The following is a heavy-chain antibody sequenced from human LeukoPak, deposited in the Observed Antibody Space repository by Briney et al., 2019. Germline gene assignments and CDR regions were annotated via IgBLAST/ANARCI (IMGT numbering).Heavy chain of an antibody. D-gene: IGHD3-22*01. CDR2: MYYRGST. Sequence: PSETLSLTCTVSGGSFTSSTYYWRWLRQPPGTGLEWIGSMYYRGSTYYNQSLKSRLIISVDTSTNQFSLKLTSVTAADTAMYYCARQYYDSSGYYPWYFDYWGQGTLVTVSS. CDR1: GGSFTSSTYY. J-gene: IGHJ4*02. CDR3: ARQYYDSSGYYPWYFDY. V-gene: IGHV4-39*01.